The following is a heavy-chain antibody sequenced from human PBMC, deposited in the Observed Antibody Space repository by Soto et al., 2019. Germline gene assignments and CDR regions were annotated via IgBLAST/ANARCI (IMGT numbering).Heavy chain of an antibody. CDR3: ARQRPTDGRWEFANYYGMDV. Sequence: SETLSLTCIVSGGSISSSSYYWGWIRQPPGKGLEWIGSIYYSGSTYYNPSLKSRVTISVDTSKNQFSLKLSSVTAADTAVFYCARQRPTDGRWEFANYYGMDVWGQGTPVTVSS. D-gene: IGHD1-26*01. V-gene: IGHV4-39*01. CDR2: IYYSGST. J-gene: IGHJ6*02. CDR1: GGSISSSSYY.